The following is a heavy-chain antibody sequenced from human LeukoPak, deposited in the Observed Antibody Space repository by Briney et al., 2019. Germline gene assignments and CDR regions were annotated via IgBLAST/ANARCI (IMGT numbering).Heavy chain of an antibody. CDR3: ARKAIVATINGCWYFDL. CDR1: GGSINNTIFY. V-gene: IGHV4-39*07. J-gene: IGHJ2*01. D-gene: IGHD5-12*01. CDR2: INHSGST. Sequence: PSETLSLTCTVSGGSINNTIFYWGWIRQPPGKGLEWIGEINHSGSTNYNPSLKSRVTISVDTSKNQFSLKLSSVTAADTAVYYCARKAIVATINGCWYFDLWGRGTLVTVSS.